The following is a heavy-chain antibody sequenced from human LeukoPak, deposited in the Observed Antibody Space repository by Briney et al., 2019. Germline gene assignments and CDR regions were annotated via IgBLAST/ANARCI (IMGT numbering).Heavy chain of an antibody. J-gene: IGHJ4*02. CDR2: IYWDDVK. V-gene: IGHV2-5*02. Sequence: SGPMLVKPTQTLTLTCSFSGLSLNANEVGVGWIRQPPGRALEWLAVIYWDDVKRDNPSLRSRLTITKDTSKNQVVLTMTNMDPVDTATYFCAHAYTPSGTWGYFDNWGQGTLVTVSS. CDR1: GLSLNANEVG. D-gene: IGHD1-1*01. CDR3: AHAYTPSGTWGYFDN.